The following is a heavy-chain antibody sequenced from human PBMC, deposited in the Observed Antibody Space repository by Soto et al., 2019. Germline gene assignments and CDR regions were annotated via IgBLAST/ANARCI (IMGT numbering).Heavy chain of an antibody. CDR3: ARDLGYYDSSGYLDY. V-gene: IGHV3-33*01. Sequence: GSLRLSCAASGFTFSSYGMHWVRQAPGKGLEWVAVIWYDGSNKYYADSVKGRFTISRDNSKNTLYLQMNSLRAEDTAVYYCARDLGYYDSSGYLDYWGQGILVTVSS. CDR1: GFTFSSYG. CDR2: IWYDGSNK. D-gene: IGHD3-22*01. J-gene: IGHJ4*02.